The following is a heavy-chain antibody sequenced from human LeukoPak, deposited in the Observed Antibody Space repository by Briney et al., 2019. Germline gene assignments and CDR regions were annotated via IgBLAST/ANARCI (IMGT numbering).Heavy chain of an antibody. CDR1: GYTFTSYD. J-gene: IGHJ5*02. CDR2: MNPNSGNT. CDR3: ARGPPDPVQKSIVGATNNWFDP. Sequence: ASVKVSCKASGYTFTSYDINWVRQATGQGLEWMGWMNPNSGNTGYAQKFQGRVTMTRNTSISTAYMELSSLRSEDTAVYYCARGPPDPVQKSIVGATNNWFDPWGQGTLVTVSS. V-gene: IGHV1-8*01. D-gene: IGHD1-26*01.